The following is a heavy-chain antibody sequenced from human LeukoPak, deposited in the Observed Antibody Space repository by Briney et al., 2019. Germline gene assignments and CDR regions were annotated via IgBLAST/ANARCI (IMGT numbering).Heavy chain of an antibody. J-gene: IGHJ5*02. CDR3: TRHDWFDP. D-gene: IGHD6-6*01. Sequence: TGGSLRLSCAASGSTFSSYAMGWVRQAPGKGLDWVSAISGSGGSTYYADSVKGRFTISRDNSKNMVYLQMNSLRAEDTAAYYCTRHDWFDPWGQGTLVTVSS. CDR1: GSTFSSYA. V-gene: IGHV3-23*01. CDR2: ISGSGGST.